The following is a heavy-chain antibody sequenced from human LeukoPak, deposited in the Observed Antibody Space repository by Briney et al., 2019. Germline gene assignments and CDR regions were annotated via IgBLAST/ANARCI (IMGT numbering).Heavy chain of an antibody. D-gene: IGHD3-22*01. CDR2: ISSSGSTI. CDR3: ARTYDSSGYYYVFDY. CDR1: GFTFSDYY. Sequence: GGSLRLSCAASGFTFSDYYMSWIRQAPGKGLEWVSYISSSGSTIYYADSVKGRFTISRDNAENSLYLQMNSLRAEDTAVYYCARTYDSSGYYYVFDYWGQGTLVTVSS. V-gene: IGHV3-11*01. J-gene: IGHJ4*02.